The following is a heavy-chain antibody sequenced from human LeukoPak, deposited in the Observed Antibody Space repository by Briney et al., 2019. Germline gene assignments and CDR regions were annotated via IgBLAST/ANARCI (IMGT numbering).Heavy chain of an antibody. D-gene: IGHD3-9*01. Sequence: GGSLRLSCAASGFTFTNYPMHWVRQDPGKGLEWVAVLWSDGIKTDYADSVKGRFTISRDDSKNTLYLQMNSLRAEDTAVYYCARVRYFDWLNNWFDPWGQGALVTVSS. CDR2: LWSDGIKT. V-gene: IGHV3-33*01. J-gene: IGHJ5*02. CDR3: ARVRYFDWLNNWFDP. CDR1: GFTFTNYP.